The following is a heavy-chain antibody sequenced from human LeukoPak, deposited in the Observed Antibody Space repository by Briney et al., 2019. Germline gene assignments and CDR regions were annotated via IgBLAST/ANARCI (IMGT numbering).Heavy chain of an antibody. CDR3: ARLLYYMSEYYYYMDV. J-gene: IGHJ6*03. CDR1: GFTFSSYA. D-gene: IGHD3-10*01. Sequence: GGSLRLSCAASGFTFSSYAMHWVRQAPGKGLEWVAVISYDGSNKYYADSVKGRFTISRDNSKNTLYLQMNSLRAEDTAVYYCARLLYYMSEYYYYMDVWGKGTTVTVSS. V-gene: IGHV3-30-3*01. CDR2: ISYDGSNK.